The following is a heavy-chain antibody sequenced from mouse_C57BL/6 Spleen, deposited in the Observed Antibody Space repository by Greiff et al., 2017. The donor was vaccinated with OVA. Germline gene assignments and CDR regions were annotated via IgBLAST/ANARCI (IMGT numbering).Heavy chain of an antibody. CDR2: INPGSGGT. V-gene: IGHV1-54*01. CDR1: GYAFTNYL. Sequence: VKLQESGAELVRPGTSVKVSCKASGYAFTNYLIEWVKQRPGQGLEWIGVINPGSGGTNYNEKFKGKATLTADKSSSTAYMQLSSLTSEDSAVYFCARWGGYWGQGTSVTVSS. CDR3: ARWGGY. J-gene: IGHJ4*01.